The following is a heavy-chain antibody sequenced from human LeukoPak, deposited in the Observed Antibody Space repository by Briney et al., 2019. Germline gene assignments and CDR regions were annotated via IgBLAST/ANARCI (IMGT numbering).Heavy chain of an antibody. Sequence: KPSETLSLTCAVSGYSISSGYYWGWIRQPPGQGLEWIGSIYHSGSTYYNPSLKSRVTISVDTSKNQFSLKLSSVTAADTAVYYCARSSYGYNYFDYWGQGTLVTVSS. D-gene: IGHD5-18*01. V-gene: IGHV4-38-2*01. CDR2: IYHSGST. CDR3: ARSSYGYNYFDY. CDR1: GYSISSGYY. J-gene: IGHJ4*02.